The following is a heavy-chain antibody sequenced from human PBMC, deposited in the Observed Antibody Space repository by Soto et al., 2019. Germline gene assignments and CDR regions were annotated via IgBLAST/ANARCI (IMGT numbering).Heavy chain of an antibody. V-gene: IGHV3-23*01. J-gene: IGHJ6*02. D-gene: IGHD3-10*01. CDR2: ISGSGGST. CDR3: AKEGRVLWFGELSSNYYYGMDV. CDR1: GFTFSSYA. Sequence: GGSLRLSCAASGFTFSSYAMSWVRQAPGKGLEWVSAISGSGGSTYYADSVKGRFTISRDNSKNTLYLQMNSLRAEDTAVYYCAKEGRVLWFGELSSNYYYGMDVWGQGTTVTVSS.